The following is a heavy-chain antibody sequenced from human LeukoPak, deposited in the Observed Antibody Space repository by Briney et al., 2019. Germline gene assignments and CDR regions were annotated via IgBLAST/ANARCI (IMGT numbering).Heavy chain of an antibody. J-gene: IGHJ4*02. CDR2: IYYSGST. V-gene: IGHV4-61*01. CDR1: DGSISSSSYY. Sequence: SETLSLTCTVSDGSISSSSYYWGWIRQPPGKGLEWIGYIYYSGSTNYNPSLKSRVTISLDTSKNQFSLKLTSVTAADTAVYYCARDGGYGSGSYLWGQGTLVTVSS. CDR3: ARDGGYGSGSYL. D-gene: IGHD3-10*01.